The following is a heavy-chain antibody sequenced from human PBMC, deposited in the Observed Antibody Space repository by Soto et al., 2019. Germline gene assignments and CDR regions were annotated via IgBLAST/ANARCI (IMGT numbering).Heavy chain of an antibody. Sequence: QVQLQESGPGLVKPSETLSLTCTVSGGSISSYYWSWIRQPPGKGLEWIGYIYYSGSTNYNPSLKSRVTISVDTSKNQFSLKLSSVTAADTAVYYCARSPLLWFGESYPMYYFDYWGQGTLVTVSS. V-gene: IGHV4-59*01. CDR2: IYYSGST. J-gene: IGHJ4*02. CDR3: ARSPLLWFGESYPMYYFDY. D-gene: IGHD3-10*01. CDR1: GGSISSYY.